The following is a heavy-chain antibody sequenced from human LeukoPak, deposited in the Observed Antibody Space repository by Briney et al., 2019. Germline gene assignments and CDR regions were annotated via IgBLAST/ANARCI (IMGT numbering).Heavy chain of an antibody. CDR2: ISSSSSTI. CDR1: GFTFSSYS. V-gene: IGHV3-48*04. CDR3: ARDPPVRRNYYYGMDV. Sequence: GSLRLSCAASGFTFSSYSMNWVRQAPGKGLEWVSYISSSSSTIYYADSVKGRFTISRDNAKNSLYLQMNSLRAEDTAVYYCARDPPVRRNYYYGMDVWGQGTTVTVSS. J-gene: IGHJ6*02. D-gene: IGHD1-1*01.